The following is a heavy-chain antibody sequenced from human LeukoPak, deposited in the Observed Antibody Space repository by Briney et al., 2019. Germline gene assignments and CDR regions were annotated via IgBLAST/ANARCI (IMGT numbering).Heavy chain of an antibody. J-gene: IGHJ4*02. Sequence: GGSLRLSCAASGFTFSSYEMNWVRQAPGKGLEWVSYIRSSGSTIYYADSVKGRFPITRDNAKNSLNLQMNSLRAEDTAVYYWAREGGGSGYDLWGQGTLVTVSS. V-gene: IGHV3-48*03. D-gene: IGHD5-12*01. CDR3: AREGGGSGYDL. CDR2: IRSSGSTI. CDR1: GFTFSSYE.